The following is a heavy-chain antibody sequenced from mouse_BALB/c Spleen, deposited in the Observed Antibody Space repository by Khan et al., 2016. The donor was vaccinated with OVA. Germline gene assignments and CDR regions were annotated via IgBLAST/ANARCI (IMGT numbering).Heavy chain of an antibody. CDR2: INPYNGGT. CDR1: GYIFTNYV. Sequence: VQLQQSGPELGKPGASVKMSCKPSGYIFTNYVLHWVKQKPGQGLEWIGYINPYNGGTKYNEKFRGKATLASDKSSITAYLGLSSLTSEDSAVYYCARGNWQSYYFDYWGLGTTLTLSS. J-gene: IGHJ2*01. D-gene: IGHD4-1*01. V-gene: IGHV1S136*01. CDR3: ARGNWQSYYFDY.